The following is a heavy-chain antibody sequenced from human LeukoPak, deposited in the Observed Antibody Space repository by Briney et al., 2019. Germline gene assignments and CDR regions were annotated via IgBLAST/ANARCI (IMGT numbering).Heavy chain of an antibody. CDR1: GYTFTSYG. D-gene: IGHD1-26*01. CDR3: ARVVGATYIGWFDP. CDR2: IITYNGNT. J-gene: IGHJ5*02. Sequence: ASVKVSCKASGYTFTSYGISWVRQAPGQGLEWMGYIITYNGNTNYAQKLQGRVTMTTDTSTSTAYMELRSLRSDDTAVYYCARVVGATYIGWFDPWGQGTLVTVSS. V-gene: IGHV1-18*01.